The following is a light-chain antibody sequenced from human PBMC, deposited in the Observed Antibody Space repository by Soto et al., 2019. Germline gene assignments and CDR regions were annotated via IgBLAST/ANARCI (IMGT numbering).Light chain of an antibody. J-gene: IGKJ4*01. Sequence: EIVLTQSPATLSLSPGGRATLSCRASQSVSTYLAWYQQKPGQTPRLLIYDASNRATGIPVRFSGSGSGTDFTLTISTLEPEDFAVYYCQQRSDSPLTFGGGTKVDIK. CDR3: QQRSDSPLT. V-gene: IGKV3-11*01. CDR2: DAS. CDR1: QSVSTY.